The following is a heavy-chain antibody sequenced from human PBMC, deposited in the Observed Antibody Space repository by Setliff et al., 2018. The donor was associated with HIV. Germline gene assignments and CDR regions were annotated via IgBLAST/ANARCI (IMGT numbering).Heavy chain of an antibody. CDR3: ARALDFLTEQLNWFFPL. CDR2: TYPGDSDT. CDR1: GYRFTSYW. V-gene: IGHV5-51*01. D-gene: IGHD3-9*01. J-gene: IGHJ2*01. Sequence: GESLKISCKASGYRFTSYWIAWVRQMPGKGLEWMGITYPGDSDTRYSPSFQGQVTISVDKSISTAYLQWNSLKASDTAIYYCARALDFLTEQLNWFFPLWGRGTLVTVS.